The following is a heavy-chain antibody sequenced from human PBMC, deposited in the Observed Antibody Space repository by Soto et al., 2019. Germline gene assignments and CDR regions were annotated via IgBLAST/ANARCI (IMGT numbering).Heavy chain of an antibody. CDR2: ISSSSSIL. D-gene: IGHD5-18*01. Sequence: VGSLRLSCGASGFTFSSYSMTWVRQAPGKGLEWVSYISSSSSILYYADSVKGRFTVSRDNAKNSLYLQMNSLRDEDTAVYYCARRSVDTAMAFDYWGQGTRVTVSS. V-gene: IGHV3-48*02. CDR1: GFTFSSYS. CDR3: ARRSVDTAMAFDY. J-gene: IGHJ4*02.